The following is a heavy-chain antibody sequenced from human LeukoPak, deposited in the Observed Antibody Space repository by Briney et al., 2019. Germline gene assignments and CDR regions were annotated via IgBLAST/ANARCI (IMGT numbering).Heavy chain of an antibody. V-gene: IGHV4-39*01. CDR2: IYYGGRT. Sequence: PSETLSLTCTVSGGSISSSRYYWGWIRQAPGKGLEWIANIYYGGRTYFNLSLKSRVTMSVDTSQNQFSLKLSSVTAADTAVYYCARSPAEPPYYFDYWGQGTLVTVSS. CDR1: GGSISSSRYY. CDR3: ARSPAEPPYYFDY. J-gene: IGHJ4*02. D-gene: IGHD2-2*01.